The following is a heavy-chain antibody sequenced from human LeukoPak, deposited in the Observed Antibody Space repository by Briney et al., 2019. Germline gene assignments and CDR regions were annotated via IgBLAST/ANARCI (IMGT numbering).Heavy chain of an antibody. CDR1: GFTFSSYS. Sequence: PGGSLRLSCAASGFTFSSYSMNWVRQAPGKGLEWVSYISSSSSTIYYADSVKGRFTISRDNAKNSLYLQMNSLRAEDTAVYYCATSSTSCCGWFDPWGQGTLVTVSS. V-gene: IGHV3-48*04. D-gene: IGHD2-2*01. CDR2: ISSSSSTI. J-gene: IGHJ5*02. CDR3: ATSSTSCCGWFDP.